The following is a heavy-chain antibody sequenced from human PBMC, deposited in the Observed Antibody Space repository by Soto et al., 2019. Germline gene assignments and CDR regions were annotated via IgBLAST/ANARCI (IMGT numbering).Heavy chain of an antibody. CDR1: GYTFTRYG. Sequence: QGQLVQSGAEVKKPGASVKVSCKASGYTFTRYGISWVRQAPGQGLEWMGWISGSNGDTKYAQKFQGRVTMTVDPSTTTAYMELRSLTSDDRAVYYGEINGQPPYYSYGMDVCGQGTTVTVSS. CDR2: ISGSNGDT. D-gene: IGHD2-8*01. CDR3: EINGQPPYYSYGMDV. V-gene: IGHV1-18*01. J-gene: IGHJ6*01.